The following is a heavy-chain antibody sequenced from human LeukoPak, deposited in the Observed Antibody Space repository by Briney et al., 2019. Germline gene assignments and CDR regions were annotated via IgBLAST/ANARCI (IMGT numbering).Heavy chain of an antibody. CDR2: INHSGST. CDR1: GGSFSGYY. V-gene: IGHV4-34*01. D-gene: IGHD2-21*01. J-gene: IGHJ4*02. Sequence: SETLSLTCAVYGGSFSGYYWSWIRQPPGKGLEWIGEINHSGSTNYNPSLKSRVTISVDTSKNQFSLKLSSVTAADTAVYYCARGYSGANRGVKDYWGQGTLVTVSS. CDR3: ARGYSGANRGVKDY.